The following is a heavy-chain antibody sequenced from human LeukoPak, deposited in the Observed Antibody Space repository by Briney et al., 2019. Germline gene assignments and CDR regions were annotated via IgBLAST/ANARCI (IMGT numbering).Heavy chain of an antibody. CDR2: IYYSGST. D-gene: IGHD2-2*01. V-gene: IGHV4-59*01. Sequence: SETLSLTCTASGGSISTYYWSWIRQPPGKGLEWIGYIYYSGSTNYNPSLKSRVTISVDTSKNQFSLKLSSVTAADTAVFYCARAPLKYCSSTSCYGGWFFDYWGQGTLVTVSS. CDR1: GGSISTYY. J-gene: IGHJ4*02. CDR3: ARAPLKYCSSTSCYGGWFFDY.